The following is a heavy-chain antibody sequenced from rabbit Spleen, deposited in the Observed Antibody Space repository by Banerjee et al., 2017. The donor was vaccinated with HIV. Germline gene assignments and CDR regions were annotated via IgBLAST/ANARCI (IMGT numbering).Heavy chain of an antibody. Sequence: QSLEESGGDLVKPGASLTLTCTASGFSFSSGYYMCWVRQAPGKGLTWIACINVVTGKAVYANWAKGRFTFSRTSSTTVTLQMTSLTAADTATYFCARDSGSSFSSYGMDLWGPGTLVTVS. CDR3: ARDSGSSFSSYGMDL. V-gene: IGHV1S40*01. D-gene: IGHD8-1*01. J-gene: IGHJ6*01. CDR1: GFSFSSGYY. CDR2: INVVTGKA.